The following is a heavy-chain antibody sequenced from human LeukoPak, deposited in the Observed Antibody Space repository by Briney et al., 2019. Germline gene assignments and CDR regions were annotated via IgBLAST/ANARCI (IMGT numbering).Heavy chain of an antibody. CDR1: GFTVSRNYY. V-gene: IGHV3-48*04. Sequence: PGGSLRLSCAASGFTVSRNYYMNWVRQAPGKGLEWVSYIGTSGSTKYYADSVRGRFTISRDNAENSLHLQMNSLRAEDAAVYYCARRYCSSTSCTLDYWGQGTLVTVSS. D-gene: IGHD2-2*01. CDR3: ARRYCSSTSCTLDY. J-gene: IGHJ4*02. CDR2: IGTSGSTK.